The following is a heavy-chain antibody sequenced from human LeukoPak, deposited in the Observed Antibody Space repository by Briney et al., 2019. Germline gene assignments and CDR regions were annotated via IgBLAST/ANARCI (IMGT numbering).Heavy chain of an antibody. V-gene: IGHV3-30*04. D-gene: IGHD3-3*01. Sequence: GGSLRLSCAASGFTFSSYAMHWVRQAPGKGLEWVAVISYDGSNKYYADSVKGRFTISRDNSKNTLYLQMNSLRAEDTAVYYCARVYDFWSGSDAFDIWGQGTMVTVSS. CDR2: ISYDGSNK. CDR1: GFTFSSYA. CDR3: ARVYDFWSGSDAFDI. J-gene: IGHJ3*02.